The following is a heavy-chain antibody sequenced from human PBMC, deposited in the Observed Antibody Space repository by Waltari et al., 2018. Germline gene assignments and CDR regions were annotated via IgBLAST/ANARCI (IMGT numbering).Heavy chain of an antibody. Sequence: EVQLVESGGGLVKPGGSLRLSCAASGFTFSSYSMNWVRQAPGKGLEWVSSISSSSIYRYYADSVKGRCTISRDNAKNSLYLQMNSLRAEDTAVYYCARDAVVVNRYFDYWGQGTLVTVSS. CDR1: GFTFSSYS. V-gene: IGHV3-21*01. CDR2: ISSSSIYR. CDR3: ARDAVVVNRYFDY. D-gene: IGHD2-15*01. J-gene: IGHJ4*02.